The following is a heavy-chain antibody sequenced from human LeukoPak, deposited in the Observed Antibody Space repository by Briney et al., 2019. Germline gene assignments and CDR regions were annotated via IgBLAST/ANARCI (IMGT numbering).Heavy chain of an antibody. V-gene: IGHV1-69*04. CDR2: IIPILGIA. J-gene: IGHJ5*02. Sequence: SVKVSCKASGYTFTGYYLHWVRQAPGQGLEWMGRIIPILGIANYAQKFQGRVTITADKSTSTAYMELSSLRSEDTAVYYCARDFTGAYCGGDCYRWGQGTLVTVSS. CDR3: ARDFTGAYCGGDCYR. CDR1: GYTFTGYY. D-gene: IGHD2-21*02.